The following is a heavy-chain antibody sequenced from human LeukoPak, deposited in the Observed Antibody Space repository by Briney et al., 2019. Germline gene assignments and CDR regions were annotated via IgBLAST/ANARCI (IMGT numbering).Heavy chain of an antibody. D-gene: IGHD6-19*01. Sequence: GGSLRLSCAASGFTFSSYWMSWVRQAPGKGLEWVANIKQDGSEKYYVDSVKGRFTISRDNAKNSLYLQMNSLRAEDTAVYYCARDIGQSGWYGPYWGQGTLVTVSS. CDR2: IKQDGSEK. CDR1: GFTFSSYW. J-gene: IGHJ4*02. V-gene: IGHV3-7*01. CDR3: ARDIGQSGWYGPY.